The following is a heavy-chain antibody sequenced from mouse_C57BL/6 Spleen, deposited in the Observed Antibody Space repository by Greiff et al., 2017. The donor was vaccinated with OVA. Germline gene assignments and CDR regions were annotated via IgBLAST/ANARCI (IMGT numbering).Heavy chain of an antibody. J-gene: IGHJ3*01. Sequence: ESGPGLVKPSQSLSLTCSVTGYSITSGYYWNWIRQFPGNKLEWMGYISYDGSNNYNPSLKNRISITRDTSKNQFFLKLNSVTTEDTATYYGARADYDVAWFAYWGQGTLVTVSA. D-gene: IGHD2-4*01. CDR2: ISYDGSN. V-gene: IGHV3-6*01. CDR1: GYSITSGYY. CDR3: ARADYDVAWFAY.